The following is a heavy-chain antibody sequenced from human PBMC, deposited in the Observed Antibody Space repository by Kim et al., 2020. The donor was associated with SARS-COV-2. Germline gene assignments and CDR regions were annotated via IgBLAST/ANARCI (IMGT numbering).Heavy chain of an antibody. Sequence: SETLFLTCAVYGGSFSGYYWSWIRQPPGKGLEWIGEINHSGSTNYNPSLKSRVTISVDTSKNQFSLKLSSVTAADTAVYYCARGRAYFEYVWGSYRSPLPSDAFDIWGQGTMVTVSS. CDR3: ARGRAYFEYVWGSYRSPLPSDAFDI. CDR1: GGSFSGYY. V-gene: IGHV4-34*01. D-gene: IGHD3-16*02. J-gene: IGHJ3*02. CDR2: INHSGST.